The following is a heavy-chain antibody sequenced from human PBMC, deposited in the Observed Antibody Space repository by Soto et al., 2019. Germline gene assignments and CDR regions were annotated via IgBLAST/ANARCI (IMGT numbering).Heavy chain of an antibody. D-gene: IGHD5-12*01. Sequence: GASVKVSCKASGYTFTGYYMHWVRQAPGQGLEWMGWINPNSGGTNYAQKFQGRVTMTRDTSISTAYMELSRLRSDDTAVYYCARVGTIRILFFDSWRQSTLVTVSS. J-gene: IGHJ4*02. V-gene: IGHV1-2*02. CDR3: ARVGTIRILFFDS. CDR1: GYTFTGYY. CDR2: INPNSGGT.